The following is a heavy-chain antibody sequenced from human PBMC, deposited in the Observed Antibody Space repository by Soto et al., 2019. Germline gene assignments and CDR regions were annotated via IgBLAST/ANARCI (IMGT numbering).Heavy chain of an antibody. CDR3: ARENTMIRGVLNPLDY. Sequence: PSETLSLTCTISGGSLSSGSYYWGWIRKSPGKGLEWIGNIYYSGSTYYNPSLKSRITISPDTSKNQFSLQLNSVTPDDTAVYYCARENTMIRGVLNPLDYWGQGTLVTVSS. V-gene: IGHV4-39*02. CDR1: GGSLSSGSYY. J-gene: IGHJ4*02. D-gene: IGHD3-10*01. CDR2: IYYSGST.